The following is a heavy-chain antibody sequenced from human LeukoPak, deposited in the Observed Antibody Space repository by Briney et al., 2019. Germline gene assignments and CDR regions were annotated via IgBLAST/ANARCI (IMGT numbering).Heavy chain of an antibody. CDR2: IYYSGST. D-gene: IGHD2-21*02. CDR1: GGSISSSSYY. Sequence: SETLSLTCTVSGGSISSSSYYWGWIRQPPGKGLEWIGSIYYSGSTYYNPSLKSRVTVSVDTSKNQFSLKLSSVTAADTAVYYCANSGYDPRSYCGGDCYSDYWGQGTLVTVSS. V-gene: IGHV4-39*01. CDR3: ANSGYDPRSYCGGDCYSDY. J-gene: IGHJ4*02.